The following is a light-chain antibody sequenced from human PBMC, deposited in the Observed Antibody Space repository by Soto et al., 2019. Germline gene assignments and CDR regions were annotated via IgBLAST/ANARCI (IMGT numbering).Light chain of an antibody. CDR1: QSVTNW. J-gene: IGKJ1*01. V-gene: IGKV1-5*03. CDR3: QQLNAYSPWT. Sequence: DIQLTQSPASLSASVGDRVTITCRASQSVTNWLALYQQEPGKAPKLLINKAPELQSEIPSTFSGSGSGTEFTLTISSLVPEDVATYYCQQLNAYSPWTFGQGTKVEI. CDR2: KAP.